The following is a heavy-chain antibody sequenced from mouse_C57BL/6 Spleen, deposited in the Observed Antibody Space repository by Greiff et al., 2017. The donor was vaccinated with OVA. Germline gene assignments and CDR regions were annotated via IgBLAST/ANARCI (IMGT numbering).Heavy chain of an antibody. J-gene: IGHJ1*03. Sequence: EVQLVESGGGLVKPGGSLKLSCAASGFTFSSYAMSWVRQTPEKRLEWVATISDGGSYTYYPDTVKGRFTISRDNAKNNLYLQMSHLKYEDTAMYYCARGRDYYGSRGNWYFDVWGTGTTVTVSS. CDR1: GFTFSSYA. CDR3: ARGRDYYGSRGNWYFDV. V-gene: IGHV5-4*01. D-gene: IGHD1-1*01. CDR2: ISDGGSYT.